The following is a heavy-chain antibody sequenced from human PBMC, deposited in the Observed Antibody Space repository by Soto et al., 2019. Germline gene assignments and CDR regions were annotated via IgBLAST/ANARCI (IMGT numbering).Heavy chain of an antibody. Sequence: GGSLRLSCAASGFTLTKASMSWVRQAPGKGLEWVAVISYDGSNKYYADSVKGRFTISRDNSKNTLYLQMNSLRAEDTAVYYCARGQGMMSGWGQGTLVTVSS. J-gene: IGHJ4*02. CDR1: GFTLTKAS. CDR2: ISYDGSNK. CDR3: ARGQGMMSG. D-gene: IGHD3-16*01. V-gene: IGHV3-30-3*01.